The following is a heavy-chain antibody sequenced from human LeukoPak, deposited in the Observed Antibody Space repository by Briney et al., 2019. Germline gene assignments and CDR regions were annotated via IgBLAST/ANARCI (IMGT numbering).Heavy chain of an antibody. Sequence: GGTLRLSCVASGFTFSSYWMHWVRQAPGKGLVWVSRINSDGSSTTYAEPVKGRFTISRDNAKNTLYLQMNSLRAEDTAVYYCATNVDPGYWGQGTLVTV. CDR1: GFTFSSYW. V-gene: IGHV3-74*01. CDR2: INSDGSST. J-gene: IGHJ4*02. CDR3: ATNVDPGY.